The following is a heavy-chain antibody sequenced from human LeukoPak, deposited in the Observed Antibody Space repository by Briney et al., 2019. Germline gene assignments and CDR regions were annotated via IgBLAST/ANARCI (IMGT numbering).Heavy chain of an antibody. CDR3: ASVPIAVAGIVWGEPPGYFDY. CDR2: IYYSGST. D-gene: IGHD6-19*01. CDR1: GGSISSYY. J-gene: IGHJ4*02. Sequence: SETLSLTCTVSGGSISSYYWSWIRQPPGKGLEWIGYIYYSGSTNYNPSLKSRVTISVGTSKNQFSLKLSSVTAADTAVYYCASVPIAVAGIVWGEPPGYFDYWGQGTLSPSPQ. V-gene: IGHV4-59*08.